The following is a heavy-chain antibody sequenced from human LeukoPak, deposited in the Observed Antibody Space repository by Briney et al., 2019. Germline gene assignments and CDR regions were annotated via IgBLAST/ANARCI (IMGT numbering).Heavy chain of an antibody. V-gene: IGHV1-8*02. CDR1: GYTFTGYY. CDR3: ARGRHSHFDY. J-gene: IGHJ4*02. D-gene: IGHD2-21*01. Sequence: ASVKVSCKASGYTFTGYYMHWVRQAPGQGLEWMGWMNPNSGNTGYAQKFQGRVTMTRNTSISTAYMELSSLRSEDTAVYYCARGRHSHFDYWGQGTLVTVSS. CDR2: MNPNSGNT.